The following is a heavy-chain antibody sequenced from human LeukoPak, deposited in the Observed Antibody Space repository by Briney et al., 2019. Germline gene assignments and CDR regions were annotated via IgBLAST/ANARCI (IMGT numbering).Heavy chain of an antibody. CDR3: ARYSSGWYGYFDY. CDR2: ISWNSGSI. CDR1: GFTFDDYA. J-gene: IGHJ4*02. V-gene: IGHV3-9*01. Sequence: PGGSLRLSCAASGFTFDDYAMHWVRQAPGNGLEWVSGISWNSGSIGYADSVKGRFTISRDNAKNSLYLQMNSLRAEDTALYYCARYSSGWYGYFDYWGQGTLVTVSS. D-gene: IGHD6-19*01.